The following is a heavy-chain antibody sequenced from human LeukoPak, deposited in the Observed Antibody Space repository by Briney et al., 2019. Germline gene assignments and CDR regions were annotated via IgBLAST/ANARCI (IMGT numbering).Heavy chain of an antibody. CDR1: GYTFTGYY. CDR2: INPNSGGT. CDR3: ARVEDYVWGSYRPFDY. D-gene: IGHD3-16*02. V-gene: IGHV1-2*06. J-gene: IGHJ4*02. Sequence: ASVKVSCKASGYTFTGYYMHWVRQAPGQGLEWMGRINPNSGGTNYAQKFQGRVTMTRDTSISTAYMELSRLRSDDTAVYYCARVEDYVWGSYRPFDYWGQGTLVTVSS.